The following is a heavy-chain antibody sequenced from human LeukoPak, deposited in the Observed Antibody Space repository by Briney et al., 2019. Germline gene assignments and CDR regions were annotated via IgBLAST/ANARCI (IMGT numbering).Heavy chain of an antibody. Sequence: GGSLRLSCAASGFTFSSYSMNWVRQAPGKGLEWVSAITGSGGSTYYADSVKGRFTISRDNSKNTLYLQMNSLRAEDTAVYYCSRAGGGYSYGYYMDVWGKGTTVTISS. CDR3: SRAGGGYSYGYYMDV. CDR1: GFTFSSYS. CDR2: ITGSGGST. V-gene: IGHV3-23*01. D-gene: IGHD5-18*01. J-gene: IGHJ6*03.